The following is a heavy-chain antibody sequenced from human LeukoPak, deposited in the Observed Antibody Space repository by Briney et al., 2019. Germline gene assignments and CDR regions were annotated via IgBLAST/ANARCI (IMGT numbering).Heavy chain of an antibody. CDR3: ARDTERIQLWPAGIDY. CDR2: INPNSGGT. CDR1: GYTFTSYG. J-gene: IGHJ4*02. V-gene: IGHV1-2*02. D-gene: IGHD5-18*01. Sequence: GASVKVSCKASGYTFTSYGISWVRQAPGQGLEWMGWINPNSGGTNYAQKFQGRVTMTRDTSISTAYMELSRLRSDDTAVYYCARDTERIQLWPAGIDYWGQGTLVTVSS.